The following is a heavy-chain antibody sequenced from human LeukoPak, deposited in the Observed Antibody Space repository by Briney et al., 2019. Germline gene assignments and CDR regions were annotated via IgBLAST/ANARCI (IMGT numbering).Heavy chain of an antibody. V-gene: IGHV1-18*01. CDR1: GYTFTSYG. Sequence: ASVKVSCKASGYTFTSYGISWVRQAPGQGLEWMGWISAYNGNTSYAQKLQGRVTMTTDTSTSTAYMELRSLRSDDTAVYYCARARLTYYPTYYDFWSGYYGVFDYWGQGTLVTVSS. CDR3: ARARLTYYPTYYDFWSGYYGVFDY. D-gene: IGHD3-3*01. J-gene: IGHJ4*02. CDR2: ISAYNGNT.